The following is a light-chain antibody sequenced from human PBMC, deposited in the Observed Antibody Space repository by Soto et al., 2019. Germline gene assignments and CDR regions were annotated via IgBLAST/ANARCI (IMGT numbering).Light chain of an antibody. Sequence: QSVLTQPPSVSEAPRQRVTISCSGSSSNIGNNAVNWYQQLPGKAPKLLIYYDDLLPSGVSDRFSGSKSGTSASLAISGLQSEDEADYYCQSYDRRLSGYVFGTGTKVTV. CDR3: QSYDRRLSGYV. J-gene: IGLJ1*01. CDR2: YDD. V-gene: IGLV1-36*01. CDR1: SSNIGNNA.